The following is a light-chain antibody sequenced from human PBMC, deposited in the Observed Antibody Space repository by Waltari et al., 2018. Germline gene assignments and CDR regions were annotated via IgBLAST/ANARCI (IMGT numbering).Light chain of an antibody. CDR2: QVS. V-gene: IGLV2-23*02. J-gene: IGLJ2*01. Sequence: QSPLTQPASVSGSPGQSITISGTGTSSDVGNYHLVSWFPQHPGKAPTLIISQVSKRPSGISNRFSGSKSDNTASLTISGLQAADEADYYCSSYAGAGTVLFGGGTRLTVL. CDR3: SSYAGAGTVL. CDR1: SSDVGNYHL.